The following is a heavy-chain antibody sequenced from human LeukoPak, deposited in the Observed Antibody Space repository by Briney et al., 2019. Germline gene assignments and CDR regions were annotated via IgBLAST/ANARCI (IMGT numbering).Heavy chain of an antibody. J-gene: IGHJ4*02. V-gene: IGHV3-7*01. CDR2: IKQDGSEK. CDR3: ASRSVGATKSYFDY. Sequence: GGSLRLSCAASGFTFSSYWMSWVRQAPGKGLEWVANIKQDGSEKYYVDSVKGRFTISRDNAKNSLYLQMNSLRAEDTAVYYCASRSVGATKSYFDYWGQGTLVTVSS. CDR1: GFTFSSYW. D-gene: IGHD1-26*01.